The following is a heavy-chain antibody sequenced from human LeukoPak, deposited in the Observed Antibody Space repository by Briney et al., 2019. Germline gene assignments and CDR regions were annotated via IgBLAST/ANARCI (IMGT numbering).Heavy chain of an antibody. CDR3: ARDPSARYGELGKIDY. J-gene: IGHJ4*02. CDR1: GFTFSSYS. CDR2: ISSSSSYI. Sequence: GGSLRLSCAASGFTFSSYSMNWVRQAPGKGLEWVSSISSSSSYIYYADSVKGRFTISRDNAKNSLYLQMNSLRAEDTAVYYCARDPSARYGELGKIDYWGQGTLVTVSS. V-gene: IGHV3-21*01. D-gene: IGHD4-17*01.